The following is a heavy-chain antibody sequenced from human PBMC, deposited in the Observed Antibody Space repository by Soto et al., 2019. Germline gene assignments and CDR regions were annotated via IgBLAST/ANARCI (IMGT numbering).Heavy chain of an antibody. V-gene: IGHV6-1*01. CDR2: TYYRSKWYN. CDR1: GDSVSSNSAA. D-gene: IGHD2-8*01. Sequence: SQTLSLTCAISGDSVSSNSAAWNWIRQSPSRGLEWLGRTYYRSKWYNDYAVSVKSRITINPDTSKNQFSLQLNSVTPEDTAVYYCARDAGHSAPNNYYYYGMGVWGQGTTVTVSS. J-gene: IGHJ6*02. CDR3: ARDAGHSAPNNYYYYGMGV.